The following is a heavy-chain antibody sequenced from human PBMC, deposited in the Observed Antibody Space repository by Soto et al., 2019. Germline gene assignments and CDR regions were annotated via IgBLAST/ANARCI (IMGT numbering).Heavy chain of an antibody. Sequence: PSETLSLTCTVSGGSISSGDYYWSWIRQPPGKGLEWIGYIYYSGSTYYNPSLKSRVTISVDTSKNQFSLKLSSVTAADTAVYYCARDSRAAAARNWFDPWGQGTLVTVSS. CDR2: IYYSGST. V-gene: IGHV4-30-4*01. CDR1: GGSISSGDYY. D-gene: IGHD6-13*01. CDR3: ARDSRAAAARNWFDP. J-gene: IGHJ5*02.